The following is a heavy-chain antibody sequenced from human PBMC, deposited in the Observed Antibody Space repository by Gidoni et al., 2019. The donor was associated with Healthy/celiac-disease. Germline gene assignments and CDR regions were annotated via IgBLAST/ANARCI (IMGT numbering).Heavy chain of an antibody. D-gene: IGHD1-26*01. CDR3: ARLQWELPQAFDY. J-gene: IGHJ4*02. V-gene: IGHV4-39*01. CDR1: GGSISSSSYY. CDR2: IYYSGST. Sequence: QLQLQASGPGLVKPSETLSLTCTVSGGSISSSSYYWGWIRQPPGKGLEWIGSIYYSGSTYYNPSLKSRVTISVDTSKNQFSLKLSSVTAADTAVYYCARLQWELPQAFDYWGQGTLVTVSS.